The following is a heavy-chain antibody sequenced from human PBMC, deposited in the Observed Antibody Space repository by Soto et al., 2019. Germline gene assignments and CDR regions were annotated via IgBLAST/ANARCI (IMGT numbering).Heavy chain of an antibody. J-gene: IGHJ6*02. CDR3: ARRDSGGYYDYYGMDV. CDR1: GGSISSSSYY. Sequence: PSETLSLTCTVSGGSISSSSYYWGWIRQPPGKGLEWIGSIYYSGSTYYNPSLKSRVTISVDTSKNQFSLKLSSVTAADTAVYYCARRDSGGYYDYYGMDVWGQGTTVTVSS. V-gene: IGHV4-39*01. D-gene: IGHD1-26*01. CDR2: IYYSGST.